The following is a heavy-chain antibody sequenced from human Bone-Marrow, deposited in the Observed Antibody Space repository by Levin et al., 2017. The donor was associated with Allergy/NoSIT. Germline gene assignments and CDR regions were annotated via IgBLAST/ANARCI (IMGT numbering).Heavy chain of an antibody. CDR1: GLTLSNYA. D-gene: IGHD2-21*01. CDR3: AVLREVHGAPAY. Sequence: GGSLRLSCEVSGLTLSNYAVSWVRQAPGKGLEWVSAISGSGTSTFYADFVRGRFTISRDNSRNTLYLQMNSLRDDDAATYYCAVLREVHGAPAYWGQGTLVTVSS. J-gene: IGHJ4*02. V-gene: IGHV3-23*01. CDR2: ISGSGTST.